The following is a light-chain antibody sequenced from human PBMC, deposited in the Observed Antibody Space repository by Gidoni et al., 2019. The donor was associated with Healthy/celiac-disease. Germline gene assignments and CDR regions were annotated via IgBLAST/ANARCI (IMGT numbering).Light chain of an antibody. J-gene: IGKJ4*01. CDR3: QQSYSTLT. CDR2: AAA. CDR1: QSISSY. V-gene: IGKV1-39*01. Sequence: DIQMNQSPSSLSASVGDRVTITCRASQSISSYLNWYQQKPGKAPKLLIYAAASLQSGVPSRFSGSGSGTDFTLTISSLQPEDFATYDCQQSYSTLTFGGGTKVEIK.